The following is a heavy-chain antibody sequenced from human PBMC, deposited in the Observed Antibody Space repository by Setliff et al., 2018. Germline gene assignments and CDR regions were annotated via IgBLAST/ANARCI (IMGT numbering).Heavy chain of an antibody. CDR3: AKEGSIAAAPDY. CDR1: GFTFGDYA. CDR2: IRYDGSNK. Sequence: GGSLRLSCTASGFTFGDYAMGWVRQAPGKGLEWVAFIRYDGSNKYYADSVKGRFTISRDNSKNTLYLQMNSLRAEDTAVYYCAKEGSIAAAPDYWGQGTLVTVSS. V-gene: IGHV3-30*02. J-gene: IGHJ4*02. D-gene: IGHD6-13*01.